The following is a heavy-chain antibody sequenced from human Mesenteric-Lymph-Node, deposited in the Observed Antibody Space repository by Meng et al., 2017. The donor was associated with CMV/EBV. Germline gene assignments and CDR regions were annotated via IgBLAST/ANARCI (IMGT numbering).Heavy chain of an antibody. CDR2: IYSSDSAT. D-gene: IGHD4-11*01. J-gene: IGHJ6*02. Sequence: GGSLRLSCTASGFTFRKYAMSWVRQAPGKGLEWLSVIYSSDSATYYARSVKGRFTISRDNSMRTVYLQMNSLRAEDTAVYYCAKDLSNFPPYYYYGMDVWGQGTTVTVSS. CDR3: AKDLSNFPPYYYYGMDV. CDR1: GFTFRKYA. V-gene: IGHV3-23*03.